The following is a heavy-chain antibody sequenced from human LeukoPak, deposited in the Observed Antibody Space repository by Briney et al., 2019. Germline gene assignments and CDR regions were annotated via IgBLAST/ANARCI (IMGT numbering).Heavy chain of an antibody. CDR3: ARDLYYYDSSGYLR. V-gene: IGHV3-53*01. Sequence: GGSLRLSCAASGFTVSSNYMSWVRQAPGKGLEWVSVIYSGGNTYYADSVRGRFTISRGNSKNTLYLQMNSLRAVDTAVYYCARDLYYYDSSGYLRWGQGALVTVSS. CDR1: GFTVSSNY. J-gene: IGHJ4*02. D-gene: IGHD3-22*01. CDR2: IYSGGNT.